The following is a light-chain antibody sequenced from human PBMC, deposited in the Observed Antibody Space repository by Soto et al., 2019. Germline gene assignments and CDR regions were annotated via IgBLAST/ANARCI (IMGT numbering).Light chain of an antibody. V-gene: IGKV3D-15*01. CDR3: QQYNNWPQT. Sequence: EIVLTQSPGTLSLTPGERATLSCRASQIISSNYLAWYQQKPGQAPRLLIYGASNRATGIPDRFSGSGSGTEFTLTISSLQSEDFAVYYCQQYNNWPQTFGGGTKVDIK. CDR2: GAS. J-gene: IGKJ4*01. CDR1: QIISSN.